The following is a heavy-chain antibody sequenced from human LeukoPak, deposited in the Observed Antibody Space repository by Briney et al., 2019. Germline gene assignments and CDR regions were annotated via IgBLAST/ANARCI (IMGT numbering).Heavy chain of an antibody. V-gene: IGHV1-69*04. D-gene: IGHD3-22*01. Sequence: SVKVSCKASGGTFSSYAISWVRQAPGQGLEWMGRIIPILGIANYAQKFQGRVTITADKSTSTAYMELSSLRSEDTAVYYCARAAYHYDSSGYYYYDYWGQGTLVTVSS. CDR2: IIPILGIA. CDR1: GGTFSSYA. J-gene: IGHJ4*02. CDR3: ARAAYHYDSSGYYYYDY.